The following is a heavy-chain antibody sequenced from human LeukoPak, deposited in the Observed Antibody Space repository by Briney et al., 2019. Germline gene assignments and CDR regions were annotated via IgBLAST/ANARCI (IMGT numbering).Heavy chain of an antibody. D-gene: IGHD5-24*01. CDR3: ARSRDGYFVGDS. Sequence: SETLSLTCTVSGGSISSGSYYWSWIRQPAGKGLEWIGRIYTSGSTNYNPSLKSRVTISVDTSKNQFSLKLSSVTAADTAVYYCARSRDGYFVGDSWGQGTLVTVSS. CDR1: GGSISSGSYY. V-gene: IGHV4-61*02. CDR2: IYTSGST. J-gene: IGHJ4*02.